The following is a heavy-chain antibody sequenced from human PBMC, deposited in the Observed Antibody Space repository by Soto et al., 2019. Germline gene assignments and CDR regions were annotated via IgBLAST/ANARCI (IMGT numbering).Heavy chain of an antibody. CDR3: ARHCRPPEPDYGDDYYHYYMDF. CDR1: GYSFTSYW. V-gene: IGHV5-51*01. D-gene: IGHD4-17*01. Sequence: PGESLKISCKGSGYSFTSYWIGWVRQMPGKGLEWMGIIYPGDSDTRYSPSFQGQVTISADKSISTAYLQWSSLKASDTAMYYCARHCRPPEPDYGDDYYHYYMDFWGKGSTVTVSS. CDR2: IYPGDSDT. J-gene: IGHJ6*03.